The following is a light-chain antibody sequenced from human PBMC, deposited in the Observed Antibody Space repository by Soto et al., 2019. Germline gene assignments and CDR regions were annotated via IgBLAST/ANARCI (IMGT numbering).Light chain of an antibody. Sequence: EIVLTQSPGTLSLSPGERATLSCRASQCVSSDLAWYQQKPGQAPRLLTYGASTRATGIPARFSGSGSGTEFTLTISSLQPEDFAVYYCQQYYNWPRTFGQGTKVDIK. CDR3: QQYYNWPRT. J-gene: IGKJ1*01. V-gene: IGKV3-15*01. CDR1: QCVSSD. CDR2: GAS.